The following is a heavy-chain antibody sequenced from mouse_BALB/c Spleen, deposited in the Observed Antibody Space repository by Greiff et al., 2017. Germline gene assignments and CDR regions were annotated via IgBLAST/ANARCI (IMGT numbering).Heavy chain of an antibody. J-gene: IGHJ4*01. V-gene: IGHV3-2*02. CDR1: GYSITSDYA. CDR3: ARRSSGSMDY. CDR2: ISYSGST. Sequence: EVQLQESGPGLVKPSQSLSLTCTVTGYSITSDYAWNWIRQFPGNKLEWMGYISYSGSTSYNPSLKSLISITRDTSKNQFFLQLNSVTTEDTATYYCARRSSGSMDYWGQGTSVTVSS. D-gene: IGHD3-1*01.